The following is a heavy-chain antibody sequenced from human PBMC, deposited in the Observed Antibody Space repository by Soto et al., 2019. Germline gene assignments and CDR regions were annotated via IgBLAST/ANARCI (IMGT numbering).Heavy chain of an antibody. CDR3: ARLSRGGNWFDP. D-gene: IGHD2-2*01. Sequence: SETLSLTCTVSGGSISSSSYYWGWICQPPVRGLEWIGSIYYSGSTYYNPSLKSRVTISVDTSKNQFSLKLSSVTAADTAVYYCARLSRGGNWFDPWGQGTLVTVS. CDR1: GGSISSSSYY. CDR2: IYYSGST. J-gene: IGHJ5*02. V-gene: IGHV4-39*01.